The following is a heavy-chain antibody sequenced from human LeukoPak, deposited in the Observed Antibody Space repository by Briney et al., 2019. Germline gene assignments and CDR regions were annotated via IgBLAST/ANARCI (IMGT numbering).Heavy chain of an antibody. CDR1: GFTFSSYA. Sequence: GRSLRLSCAASGFTFSSYAMHWVRQAPGKGLEWVADISYDGSNKYYADSVKGRFTISRDNSKNTLYLQMNSLRAEDTAVYYCAREGPHYDSLDYWGQGTLVTVSS. CDR3: AREGPHYDSLDY. V-gene: IGHV3-30*04. CDR2: ISYDGSNK. D-gene: IGHD3-22*01. J-gene: IGHJ4*02.